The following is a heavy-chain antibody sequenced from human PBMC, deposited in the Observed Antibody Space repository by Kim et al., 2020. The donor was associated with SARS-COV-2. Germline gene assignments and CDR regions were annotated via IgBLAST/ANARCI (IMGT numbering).Heavy chain of an antibody. CDR1: GFTFSSYA. V-gene: IGHV3-64*02. J-gene: IGHJ4*02. Sequence: GGSLRLSCAASGFTFSSYAMHWVRQAPGKGLEYVSAISSNGGSTYYADSVKGRFTISRDNSKNTLYLQMGSLRAEDMAVYYCARSLWFGESFDYWGQGTLVTVSS. D-gene: IGHD3-10*01. CDR2: ISSNGGST. CDR3: ARSLWFGESFDY.